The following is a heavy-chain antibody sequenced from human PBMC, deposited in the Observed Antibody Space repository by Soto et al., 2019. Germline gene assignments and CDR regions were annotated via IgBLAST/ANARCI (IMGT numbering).Heavy chain of an antibody. V-gene: IGHV4-4*02. CDR3: AREGGSGWYYYDY. D-gene: IGHD6-19*01. CDR2: INYTGTT. CDR1: SGSISSSNW. J-gene: IGHJ4*01. Sequence: SETLSLTCAVSSGSISSSNWWSWVRQPPGKGLDWIGEINYTGTTNYSPSLKSRVTLSVDTSKNQFSLELRSVSAADTAVYYCAREGGSGWYYYDYWGHGTLVTVSS.